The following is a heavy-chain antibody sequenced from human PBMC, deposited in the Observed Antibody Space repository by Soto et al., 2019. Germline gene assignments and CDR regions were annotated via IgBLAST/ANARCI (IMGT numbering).Heavy chain of an antibody. J-gene: IGHJ2*01. D-gene: IGHD3-9*01. V-gene: IGHV4-59*08. CDR2: IYYSGST. CDR3: ARRDDWANWYFDL. CDR1: GGSISSYY. Sequence: SQTLSLTCTVSGGSISSYYWSWIRQPPGKGLEWIGYIYYSGSTNYNPSLKSRVTISVDTSKNQFSLKRSSVTAADTAVYYCARRDDWANWYFDLWGRGTLVTVSS.